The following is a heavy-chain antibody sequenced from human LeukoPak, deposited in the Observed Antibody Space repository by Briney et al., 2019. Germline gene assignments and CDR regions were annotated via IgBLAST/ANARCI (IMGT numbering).Heavy chain of an antibody. D-gene: IGHD3-22*01. CDR1: GGSISSSSYY. Sequence: SETLSLTCTVSGGSISSSSYYWGWIRQPPGKGLEWIGSIYYSGSTYYNPSLKSRVTISVDTSKNQFSLKLSSVTAADTAVYYCARSSISYYDSSGLFDYWGQGTLVTVSS. CDR2: IYYSGST. J-gene: IGHJ4*02. V-gene: IGHV4-39*07. CDR3: ARSSISYYDSSGLFDY.